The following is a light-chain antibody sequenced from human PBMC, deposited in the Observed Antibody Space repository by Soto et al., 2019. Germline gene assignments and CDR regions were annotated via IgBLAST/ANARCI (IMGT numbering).Light chain of an antibody. CDR3: QQRSNWPLT. J-gene: IGKJ3*01. CDR2: DAS. Sequence: EIVLTQSPATLSLSPGERATLSCRASQSVSSYLAWYQQKPGQAPRLLIYDASNRATGIPDRFSGSGSGTDFTLTISSLEPEYFAVYYCQQRSNWPLTFGPGTKVDIK. CDR1: QSVSSY. V-gene: IGKV3-11*01.